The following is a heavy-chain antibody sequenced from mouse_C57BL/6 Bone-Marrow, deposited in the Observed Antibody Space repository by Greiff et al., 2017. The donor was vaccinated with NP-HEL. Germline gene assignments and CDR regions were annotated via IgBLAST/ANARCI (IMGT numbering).Heavy chain of an antibody. V-gene: IGHV7-3*01. CDR3: ARYYYGSSYGYYFDY. D-gene: IGHD1-1*01. Sequence: EVKLVESGGGLVQPGGSLSLSCAASGFTFTDYYMSWVRQPPGKALEWLGFIRNKANGYTTEYSASVKGRFTISRDNSQSILYLQMNALRAEDSATYYCARYYYGSSYGYYFDYWGQGTTLTVSS. CDR1: GFTFTDYY. CDR2: IRNKANGYTT. J-gene: IGHJ2*01.